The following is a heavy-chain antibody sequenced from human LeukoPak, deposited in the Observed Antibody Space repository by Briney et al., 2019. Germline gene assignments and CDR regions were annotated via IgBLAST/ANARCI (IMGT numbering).Heavy chain of an antibody. D-gene: IGHD2-2*01. Sequence: SQTLSLTCAISGDSVSSNSAAWNWIRQSPSRGLEWLGRTYYRSKWYNDYAVSVKSRITINPDTSKNQFSLRLNSVTPEDTAVYYCARELVVPAAMGSVDYWGQGTLVTVSS. CDR1: GDSVSSNSAA. CDR2: TYYRSKWYN. V-gene: IGHV6-1*01. J-gene: IGHJ4*02. CDR3: ARELVVPAAMGSVDY.